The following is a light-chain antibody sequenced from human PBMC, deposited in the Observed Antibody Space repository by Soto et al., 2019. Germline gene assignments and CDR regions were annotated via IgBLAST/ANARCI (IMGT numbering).Light chain of an antibody. V-gene: IGLV2-8*01. Sequence: QSVLTQPPSASGSPGQSVTISCTGTPSDVGGSNSVSWYQQHPGKAPNLMIYDVNKRPSGVPDRFSGSKSGNTASLTVSGLHAADEAYYFCSSYAPSDVVFGGGTQLTVL. CDR2: DVN. CDR1: PSDVGGSNS. CDR3: SSYAPSDVV. J-gene: IGLJ2*01.